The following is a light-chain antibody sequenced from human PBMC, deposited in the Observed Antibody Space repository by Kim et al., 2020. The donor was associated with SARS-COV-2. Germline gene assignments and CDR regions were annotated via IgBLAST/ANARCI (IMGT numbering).Light chain of an antibody. Sequence: IQLTQSPSSLSASVGDRVTITCRASQGITNYLAWYQQQPGKAPKLLMYDAYTLQSGVPSRFSRSGSGTDFTLTISSLQPEDSATYYCQQLNSYPFTFGGGTKVDIK. CDR3: QQLNSYPFT. J-gene: IGKJ4*01. CDR2: DAY. V-gene: IGKV1-9*01. CDR1: QGITNY.